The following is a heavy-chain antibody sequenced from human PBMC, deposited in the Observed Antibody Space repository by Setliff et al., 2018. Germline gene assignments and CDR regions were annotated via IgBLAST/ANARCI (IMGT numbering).Heavy chain of an antibody. V-gene: IGHV4-39*07. D-gene: IGHD3-3*01. CDR2: IDYSGTI. CDR3: ARDREHYNFWSGYYGAFAFDI. CDR1: GGSISSSSYY. J-gene: IGHJ3*02. Sequence: SETLSLTCIVSGGSISSSSYYWGWIRQPPGKGLEWIGSIDYSGTIYYNPSLKSRVTISVDTSKNQVSLKLSSVTAADTAVYYCARDREHYNFWSGYYGAFAFDIWGQGTMVTVSS.